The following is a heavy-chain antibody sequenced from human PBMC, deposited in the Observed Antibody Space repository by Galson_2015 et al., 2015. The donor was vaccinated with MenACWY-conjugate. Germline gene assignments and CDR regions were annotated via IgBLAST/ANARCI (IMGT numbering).Heavy chain of an antibody. CDR3: AKVIPGRGSIDY. Sequence: SLRLSCAASGFTFSSYAMSWARRAPGKGLEWVSTIDGSGSATYYADSVKGRFTISRNNSKSTLYLYMNSLRADDTAEYYCAKVIPGRGSIDYWGQGTLVTVSS. V-gene: IGHV3-23*05. CDR2: IDGSGSAT. D-gene: IGHD2-21*01. CDR1: GFTFSSYA. J-gene: IGHJ4*02.